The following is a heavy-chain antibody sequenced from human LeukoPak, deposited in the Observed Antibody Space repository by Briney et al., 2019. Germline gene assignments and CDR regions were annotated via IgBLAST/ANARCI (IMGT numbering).Heavy chain of an antibody. D-gene: IGHD5-12*01. CDR1: GFTFSSYA. J-gene: IGHJ5*02. V-gene: IGHV3-23*01. CDR3: ASSGLDPYSGYDFNWFDP. Sequence: GGSLRLSCAASGFTFSSYAMSWVRQAPGKGLEWVSAISGSGGSTYYADSVRGRFTISRDNSKNTLYLQMNSLRAEDTAVYYCASSGLDPYSGYDFNWFDPWGQGTLVTVSS. CDR2: ISGSGGST.